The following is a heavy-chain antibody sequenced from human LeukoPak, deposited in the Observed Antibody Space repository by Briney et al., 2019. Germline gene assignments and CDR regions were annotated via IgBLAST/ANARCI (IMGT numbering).Heavy chain of an antibody. J-gene: IGHJ4*02. Sequence: GGSLRLSCAASGFTFSSYSMNWVRQAPGKGLEWVSSISSSSSYIYYADSVKGRFTISRDNAKNSLYLQMNSLRAEDTAVYYCARVLGIAARPDYWGQGTLVTVSS. V-gene: IGHV3-21*01. D-gene: IGHD6-6*01. CDR1: GFTFSSYS. CDR2: ISSSSSYI. CDR3: ARVLGIAARPDY.